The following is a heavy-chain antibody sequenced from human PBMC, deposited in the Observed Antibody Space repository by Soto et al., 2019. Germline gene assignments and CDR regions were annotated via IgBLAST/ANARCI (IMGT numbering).Heavy chain of an antibody. D-gene: IGHD6-19*01. CDR1: GFTFSDCA. CDR2: ISGTGRST. CDR3: AKGNTSGRYFFDY. J-gene: IGHJ4*02. Sequence: PGGSLRLSCEASGFTFSDCAMSWVRQAPGKGLEWVSGISGTGRSTFYADSVKDRFTISRDNSKNTVYLQMTSLRAEDTAVYYCAKGNTSGRYFFDYLGPGTPVAVS. V-gene: IGHV3-23*01.